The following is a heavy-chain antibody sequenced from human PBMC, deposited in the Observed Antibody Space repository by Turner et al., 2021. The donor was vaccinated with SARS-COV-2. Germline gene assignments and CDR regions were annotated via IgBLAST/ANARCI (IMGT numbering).Heavy chain of an antibody. D-gene: IGHD5-18*01. V-gene: IGHV3-30*18. CDR1: GFTFSSYG. CDR3: AKKGYSYGYAGEYFDY. CDR2: ISYDGSNK. Sequence: QVQLVESGGGVVQPGRSLRLSCAASGFTFSSYGMHWVRQAPGKGLGGVAVISYDGSNKYYADSVKGRFTISRDNSKNTLYLQMNSLRAEDTAVFYCAKKGYSYGYAGEYFDYWGQGTLVTVSP. J-gene: IGHJ4*02.